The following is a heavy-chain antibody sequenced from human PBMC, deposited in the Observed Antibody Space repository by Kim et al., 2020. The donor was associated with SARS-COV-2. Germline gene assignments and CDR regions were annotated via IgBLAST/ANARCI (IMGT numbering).Heavy chain of an antibody. CDR2: ISYDGSNK. D-gene: IGHD2-21*01. J-gene: IGHJ5*01. Sequence: GGSLRLSCAASGFTFSSCAMHWVRQAPGKGLEWVAVISYDGSNKNYADSVKGRFTISRDNSKNTLYLQMNSLRAEDTALYYCARDPRSLLRGLIDS. CDR1: GFTFSSCA. CDR3: ARDPRSLLRGLIDS. V-gene: IGHV3-30-3*01.